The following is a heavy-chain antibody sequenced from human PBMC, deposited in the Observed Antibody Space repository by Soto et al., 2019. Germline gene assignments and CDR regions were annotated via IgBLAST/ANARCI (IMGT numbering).Heavy chain of an antibody. CDR1: GYTFTSYA. J-gene: IGHJ4*02. CDR3: ARGDWWLFDY. V-gene: IGHV1-3*05. CDR2: INAGNGNT. Sequence: QVQLVQSGAEEKKPGASEKVSCKASGYTFTSYAIHWVRQAPGQRLEWMGWINAGNGNTKYSQKFQGRVTITRDTSASTAYMELSSLKSEDTAVYYCARGDWWLFDYWGQGTLVTVSS. D-gene: IGHD2-8*02.